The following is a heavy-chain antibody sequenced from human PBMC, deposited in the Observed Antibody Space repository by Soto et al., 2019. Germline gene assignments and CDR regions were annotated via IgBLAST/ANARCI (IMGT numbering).Heavy chain of an antibody. Sequence: GGSLRLSCAASGFTFSSYWMSWVRQAPGKGLEWVANIKQDGSAKYYVDSVKGRFTISRDNAKNSLYLQMNSLRDEDTAVYYCARDLPSWYYYDSSGYYLDYWGQGTLVTVSS. V-gene: IGHV3-7*01. CDR2: IKQDGSAK. CDR3: ARDLPSWYYYDSSGYYLDY. D-gene: IGHD3-22*01. CDR1: GFTFSSYW. J-gene: IGHJ4*02.